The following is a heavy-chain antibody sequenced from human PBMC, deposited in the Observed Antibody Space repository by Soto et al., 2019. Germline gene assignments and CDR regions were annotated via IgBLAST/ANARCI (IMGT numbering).Heavy chain of an antibody. Sequence: GGFLRLSCVASGFTFSSYSMSWVRQAPGKGLEWVSGFRAGGDDGTTYYADSVKGRFTISRDNSKNTLFLQMNSLRAEDTAIYYCAKKVNSGSGSQYFDYFGQGTLVTVSS. CDR1: GFTFSSYS. J-gene: IGHJ4*02. CDR3: AKKVNSGSGSQYFDY. CDR2: FRAGGDDGTT. V-gene: IGHV3-23*01. D-gene: IGHD3-10*01.